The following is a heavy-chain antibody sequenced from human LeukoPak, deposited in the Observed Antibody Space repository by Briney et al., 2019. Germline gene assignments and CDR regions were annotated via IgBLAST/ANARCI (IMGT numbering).Heavy chain of an antibody. D-gene: IGHD1-7*01. J-gene: IGHJ3*01. V-gene: IGHV4-61*01. CDR3: ARVPGGGTAAN. CDR2: IYYSGST. CDR1: GGSVSSGIYY. Sequence: PSETLSLTCTVSGGSVSSGIYYWSWIRQPPGKGLEWIGYIYYSGSTNYNPSLKSRVTISVDMSKNQFSLRLSSVTTADTAVYYCARVPGGGTAANWGQGTMVTVSS.